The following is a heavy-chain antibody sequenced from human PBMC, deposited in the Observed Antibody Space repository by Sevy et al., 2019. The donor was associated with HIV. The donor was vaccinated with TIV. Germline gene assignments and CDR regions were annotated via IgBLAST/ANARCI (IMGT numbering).Heavy chain of an antibody. CDR1: GATFSGSA. V-gene: IGHV3-73*01. CDR2: LRSRAKNYVT. J-gene: IGHJ4*02. Sequence: GGSLRLSCAASGATFSGSAIHWVRQPSGKGLEWVGRLRSRAKNYVTEYGAPVKGRFSISRDDSKNTTYLQMNSLKTEDTAIYFCTSGGFSQKTGLYVDYWGPGTLVTVSS. CDR3: TSGGFSQKTGLYVDY. D-gene: IGHD3-10*01.